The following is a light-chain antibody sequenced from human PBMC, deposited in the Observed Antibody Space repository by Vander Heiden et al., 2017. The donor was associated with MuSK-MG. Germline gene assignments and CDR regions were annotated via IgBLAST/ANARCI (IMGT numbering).Light chain of an antibody. V-gene: IGKV3-15*01. CDR2: EAS. CDR3: QQYNHWPGT. J-gene: IGKJ2*01. CDR1: QSVRSN. Sequence: EVVLTQFPATLSVSPGESATLSCRASQSVRSNLAWYQQKPGQAPRLLIYEASTRATGIPARFSGSGSGTDFTLTISSLQSEDFAVYSCQQYNHWPGTFGQGTNLEIK.